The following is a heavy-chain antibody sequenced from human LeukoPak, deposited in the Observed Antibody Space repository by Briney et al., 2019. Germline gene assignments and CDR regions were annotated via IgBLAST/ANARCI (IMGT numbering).Heavy chain of an antibody. Sequence: GGSLRLSCAASGFTFSSYSMNWVRQAPGKGLEWVSYISSNSSTIYYADSVKGRFTISRDNAKNSLYLQMNSLRAEDTAVYYCARKIFYYFDYWGQGTLVTVSS. V-gene: IGHV3-48*04. D-gene: IGHD3-9*01. J-gene: IGHJ4*02. CDR3: ARKIFYYFDY. CDR1: GFTFSSYS. CDR2: ISSNSSTI.